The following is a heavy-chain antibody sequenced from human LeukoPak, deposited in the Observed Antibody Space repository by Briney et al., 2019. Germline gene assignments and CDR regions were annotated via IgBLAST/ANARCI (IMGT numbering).Heavy chain of an antibody. CDR1: GYSFTSYW. CDR3: ARHGYFDY. V-gene: IGHV5-51*01. J-gene: IGHJ4*02. CDR2: IYPDDSET. Sequence: HGESLQISCKGSGYSFTSYWIGWVRQMPGKGLEWMGIIYPDDSETKYSPSFQGQVTISADKSINTAYLQWSSLKASDTAMYYCARHGYFDYWGQGTLVTVSS.